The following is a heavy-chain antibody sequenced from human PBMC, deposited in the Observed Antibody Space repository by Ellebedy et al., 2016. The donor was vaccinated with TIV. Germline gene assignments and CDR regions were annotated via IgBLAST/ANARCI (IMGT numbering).Heavy chain of an antibody. V-gene: IGHV3-7*03. D-gene: IGHD5-12*01. CDR2: IKQDGSEK. J-gene: IGHJ4*02. Sequence: GESLKISCVASGFIFNNYEMNWVRQAPGKGLEWVANIKQDGSEKDYVDSVKGRFTISRDNAKNSLYLQMNSLRAEDTAVYYCRIVASDFDYWGQGALVTVSS. CDR1: GFIFNNYE. CDR3: RIVASDFDY.